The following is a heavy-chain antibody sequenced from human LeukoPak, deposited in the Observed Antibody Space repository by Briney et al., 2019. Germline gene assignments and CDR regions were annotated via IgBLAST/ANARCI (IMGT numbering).Heavy chain of an antibody. V-gene: IGHV3-30*04. Sequence: GGSLRLSCAASGFTFSSYAMHWVRQAPGKGLEWVAVISYDGSNKYYADSVKGRFTISRDNSKNTLYLQMNSLRAEDTAVYYCAKGPYDSSFFDYWGQGTLVTVSS. CDR3: AKGPYDSSFFDY. J-gene: IGHJ4*02. D-gene: IGHD3-22*01. CDR1: GFTFSSYA. CDR2: ISYDGSNK.